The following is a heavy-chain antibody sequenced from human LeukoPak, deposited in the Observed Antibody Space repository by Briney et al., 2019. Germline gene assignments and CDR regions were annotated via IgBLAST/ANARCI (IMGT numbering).Heavy chain of an antibody. CDR3: AKAHSSSPLRRAFDI. D-gene: IGHD6-6*01. V-gene: IGHV3-23*01. CDR2: ISGSGGST. Sequence: PGGSLRLSCAASGFTFSSYAMSWVRQAPGKGLEWVSAISGSGGSTYYADSVRGRFTISRDNSKNTLYLQMNSLRAEDTAVYYCAKAHSSSPLRRAFDIWGQGTMVTVSS. CDR1: GFTFSSYA. J-gene: IGHJ3*02.